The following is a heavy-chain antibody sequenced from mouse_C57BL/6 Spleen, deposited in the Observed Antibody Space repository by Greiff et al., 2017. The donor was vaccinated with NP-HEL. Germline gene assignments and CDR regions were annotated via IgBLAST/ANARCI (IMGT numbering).Heavy chain of an antibody. V-gene: IGHV1-59*01. CDR3: ARSTLYGSSYVGYFDV. J-gene: IGHJ1*03. CDR1: GYTFTSYW. CDR2: IDPSDSYT. D-gene: IGHD1-1*01. Sequence: VQLQQPGAELVRPGTSVKLSCKASGYTFTSYWMHWVKQRPGQGLEWIGVIDPSDSYTNYNQKFKGKATLTVDTSSSTAYMQLSSLTSEDSAVYYCARSTLYGSSYVGYFDVWGTGTTVTVSS.